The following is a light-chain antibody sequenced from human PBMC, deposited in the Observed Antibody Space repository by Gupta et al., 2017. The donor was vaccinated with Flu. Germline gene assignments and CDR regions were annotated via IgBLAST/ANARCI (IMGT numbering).Light chain of an antibody. J-gene: IGLJ1*01. V-gene: IGLV2-14*01. CDR1: TSDVGGYNY. Sequence: SALPQPASVSGSPVQSITISSTGTTSDVGGYNYVSWYHHHPGEDPNLLIYEVSDRRSGVPRRFSGSKSGTTASVTIAGLQAEDEADYYCASETFSSTLYVFGTGTK. CDR2: EVS. CDR3: ASETFSSTLYV.